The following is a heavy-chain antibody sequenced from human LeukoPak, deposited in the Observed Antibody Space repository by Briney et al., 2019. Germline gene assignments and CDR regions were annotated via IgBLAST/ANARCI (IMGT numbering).Heavy chain of an antibody. CDR1: GGSVSSYY. V-gene: IGHV4-59*02. Sequence: SGTLSLTCTVSGGSVSSYYWSWIRQSPGKGREWIGYIHHSGGTNYNPSLKSRAAISVETSKNQFSLKLRSVTAADTAVYYCARDGASGVDMVAHTFDYWGQGTLVTVSS. CDR3: ARDGASGVDMVAHTFDY. D-gene: IGHD5-12*01. J-gene: IGHJ4*02. CDR2: IHHSGGT.